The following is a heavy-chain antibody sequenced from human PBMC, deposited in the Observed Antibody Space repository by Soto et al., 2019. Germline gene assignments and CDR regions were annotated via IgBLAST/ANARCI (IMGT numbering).Heavy chain of an antibody. CDR3: VQSRCGGNCLQMYSSRSFYALGV. CDR2: LYWDDDK. Sequence: QITLKESGPTLVKPTQTLTLTCTFSGLSRRTTGVGVGWVRQPPGKALEWLALLYWDDDKRYSPSLKSRLTITKDTSDKPVVLTLTSMAPVETSTYYCVQSRCGGNCLQMYSSRSFYALGVWGQGTTVSVS. D-gene: IGHD2-21*02. V-gene: IGHV2-5*02. J-gene: IGHJ6*02. CDR1: GLSRRTTGVG.